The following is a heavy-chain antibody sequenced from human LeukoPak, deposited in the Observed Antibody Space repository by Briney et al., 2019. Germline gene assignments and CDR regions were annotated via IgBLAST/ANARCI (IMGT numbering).Heavy chain of an antibody. CDR1: GFTFSSYG. V-gene: IGHV3-23*01. CDR3: AKDSRGYSGIAYYFDY. D-gene: IGHD5-12*01. Sequence: GGSLRLSCAASGFTFSSYGMSWVRQAPGKGLEWVSAISDSGDSTYYADSVKGRFTISRDNSKNTLYLQMNSLRAENTAVYYCAKDSRGYSGIAYYFDYWGQGTLVTVSS. J-gene: IGHJ4*02. CDR2: ISDSGDST.